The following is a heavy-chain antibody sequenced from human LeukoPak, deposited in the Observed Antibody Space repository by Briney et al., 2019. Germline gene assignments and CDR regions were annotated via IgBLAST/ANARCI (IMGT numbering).Heavy chain of an antibody. CDR2: IYYSGST. CDR1: GGSISSGGYY. CDR3: ARGPPAKPGTGYYYGMDV. J-gene: IGHJ6*02. Sequence: SQTLSLTCTVSGGSISSGGYYWSWIRQHPGKGLEWIGYIYYSGSTYYNPSLKSRVTISVDMSKNQFSLKLSSVTAADTAVYYCARGPPAKPGTGYYYGMDVWGQGTTVTVSS. D-gene: IGHD2-2*01. V-gene: IGHV4-31*03.